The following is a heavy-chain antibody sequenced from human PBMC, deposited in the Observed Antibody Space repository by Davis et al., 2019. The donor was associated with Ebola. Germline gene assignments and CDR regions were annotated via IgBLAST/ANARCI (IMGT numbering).Heavy chain of an antibody. D-gene: IGHD3-10*01. CDR2: ISTYNGNT. CDR1: GYSFTDDG. J-gene: IGHJ6*02. Sequence: AASVKVSCKASGYSFTDDGISWVRQAPGQGLEWMGWISTYNGNTNYAQKVQGRITMTTDTSTSTAYMELRSLRSEDTAVYYCARVGVRKTLSGMDVWGQGTTVTVSS. CDR3: ARVGVRKTLSGMDV. V-gene: IGHV1-18*01.